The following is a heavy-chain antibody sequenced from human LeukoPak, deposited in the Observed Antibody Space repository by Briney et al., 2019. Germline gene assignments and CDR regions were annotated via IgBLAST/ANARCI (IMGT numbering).Heavy chain of an antibody. CDR2: IYSGGST. Sequence: PGGSLRLSSAASGFTVSSNYMSWVRQAPGKGLEWVSVIYSGGSTYYADSVKGRFTISRDNSKNTLYLQMNSLRAEDTAVYYCARYYYRDYYYYGMDVWGQGTTVTVSS. V-gene: IGHV3-53*01. CDR1: GFTVSSNY. CDR3: ARYYYRDYYYYGMDV. D-gene: IGHD3-22*01. J-gene: IGHJ6*02.